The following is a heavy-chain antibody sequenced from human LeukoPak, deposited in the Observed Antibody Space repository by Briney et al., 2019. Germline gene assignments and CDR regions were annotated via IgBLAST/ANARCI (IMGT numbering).Heavy chain of an antibody. V-gene: IGHV3-21*01. CDR3: ARELDGFDI. CDR1: GFTFSSNT. J-gene: IGHJ3*02. Sequence: GGSLRLSCAASGFTFSSNTMNWVRQAPGKGLKWVSSISSSGNYIYYGDSVKGRFTISRDNAKNSLFLQMNSLRAEDTAVYYCARELDGFDIWGQGTTVTVSS. CDR2: ISSSGNYI.